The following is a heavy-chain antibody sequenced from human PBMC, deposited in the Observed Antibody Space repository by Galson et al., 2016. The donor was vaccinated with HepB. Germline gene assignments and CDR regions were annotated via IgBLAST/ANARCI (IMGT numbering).Heavy chain of an antibody. Sequence: SLRLSCAASGLTLSSYAVTWVRQAPGKGLEWVSTISGSGSSILYGDSVKGRFTISRDSSKNIVYLQMNSLRAEDTALYYCAKDPNGDYIGAYDSWGQGTLVTVSS. V-gene: IGHV3-23*01. CDR2: ISGSGSSI. J-gene: IGHJ4*02. CDR3: AKDPNGDYIGAYDS. D-gene: IGHD4-17*01. CDR1: GLTLSSYA.